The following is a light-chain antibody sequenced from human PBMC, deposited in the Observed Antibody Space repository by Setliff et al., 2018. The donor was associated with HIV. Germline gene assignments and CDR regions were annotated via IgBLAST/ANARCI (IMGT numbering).Light chain of an antibody. Sequence: QSALAQPASVSGSPGQSITISCTGTSGDVGGYDYVSWYQQHPGKAPKLMIYEVHYRPSGISNRFSGSKPGNMASLTISGLQADDEADYYCSSYTSSDTYVFGTGTKVTVL. CDR3: SSYTSSDTYV. J-gene: IGLJ1*01. V-gene: IGLV2-14*01. CDR1: SGDVGGYDY. CDR2: EVH.